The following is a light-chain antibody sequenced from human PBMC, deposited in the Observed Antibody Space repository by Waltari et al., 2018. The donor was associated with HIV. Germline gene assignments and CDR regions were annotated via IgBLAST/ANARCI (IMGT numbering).Light chain of an antibody. Sequence: QAVVTQEPSLTVSPGGTVTLTCGSSTGAVTSGHYPYWFQQKPDQAPPTLIFDTSHQHSGTPVRSSGALLGGKAALTRSGAKPEDEAEYCCLLSFSGASWVFGGGTKVTVL. J-gene: IGLJ3*02. CDR3: LLSFSGASWV. V-gene: IGLV7-46*01. CDR2: DTS. CDR1: TGAVTSGHY.